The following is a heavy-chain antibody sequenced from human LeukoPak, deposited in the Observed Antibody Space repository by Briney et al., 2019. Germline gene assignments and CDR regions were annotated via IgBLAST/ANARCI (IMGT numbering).Heavy chain of an antibody. Sequence: GGSLRLSCVASGFTFSTYAMSWVRQAPGKGLEWVTDISDSGSNTYYADSVKGRFTISRDNSKNTLYLQMSSLRAEDTAVYFCAKILGYSYGYGDYWGQGTLVTVSS. V-gene: IGHV3-23*01. CDR1: GFTFSTYA. D-gene: IGHD5-18*01. J-gene: IGHJ4*02. CDR3: AKILGYSYGYGDY. CDR2: ISDSGSNT.